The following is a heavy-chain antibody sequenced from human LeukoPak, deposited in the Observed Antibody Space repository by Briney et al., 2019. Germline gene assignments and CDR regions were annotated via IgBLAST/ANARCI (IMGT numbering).Heavy chain of an antibody. D-gene: IGHD6-19*01. Sequence: SQTLSLTCAISGDSVSSNNGAWNWIRQSPSRGLEWRGRTYYRSKWYNDYAESRKGRITISPDTSKTQFSMQLNSVTPEDTAVYYCASDVGTSGWYTFDYWGQGTLVTVSS. CDR2: TYYRSKWYN. J-gene: IGHJ4*02. V-gene: IGHV6-1*01. CDR1: GDSVSSNNGA. CDR3: ASDVGTSGWYTFDY.